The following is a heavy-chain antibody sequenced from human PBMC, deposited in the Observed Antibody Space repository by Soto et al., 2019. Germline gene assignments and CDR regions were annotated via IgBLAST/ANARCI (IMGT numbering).Heavy chain of an antibody. V-gene: IGHV4-31*03. CDR1: GGSISSDGSY. CDR2: IENSGNT. Sequence: SETLSLTCTVSGGSISSDGSYWNWIRQQPGKGLEWIGYIENSGNTYYTPSLRNRVTMSLETSKSQLSLKLSSVTAADTAIYYCARGHDYSKVAYWGQGTLVTVS. CDR3: ARGHDYSKVAY. J-gene: IGHJ4*02. D-gene: IGHD4-4*01.